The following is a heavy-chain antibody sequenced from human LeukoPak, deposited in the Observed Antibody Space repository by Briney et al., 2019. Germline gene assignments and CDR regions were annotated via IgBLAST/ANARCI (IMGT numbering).Heavy chain of an antibody. Sequence: GGSLRLSCAGSGFSFSSYGMHWVRQAPGKGLEWMAFIRSDGSNKYYADSVKGRFTISRDNSKNTLYLQMNSLRAEDTAVYYCAKGEYYDSSGYYYGVVGYYYYYMDVWGKGTTVTISS. D-gene: IGHD3-22*01. CDR3: AKGEYYDSSGYYYGVVGYYYYYMDV. CDR2: IRSDGSNK. V-gene: IGHV3-30*02. J-gene: IGHJ6*03. CDR1: GFSFSSYG.